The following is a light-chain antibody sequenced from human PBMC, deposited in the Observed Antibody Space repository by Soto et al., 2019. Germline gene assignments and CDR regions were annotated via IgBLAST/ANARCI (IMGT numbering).Light chain of an antibody. J-gene: IGKJ4*01. V-gene: IGKV3-11*01. CDR3: QHRSNWPRT. CDR2: DAS. CDR1: QSVSSF. Sequence: EIVLTQSPATLSLSPGERATLFCRASQSVSSFLAWYQQKPGQAPRLLIYDASNRATGIPARFSGSGSGTDFTLTISSLEPEDFAVYYCQHRSNWPRTFGGGTKVEIK.